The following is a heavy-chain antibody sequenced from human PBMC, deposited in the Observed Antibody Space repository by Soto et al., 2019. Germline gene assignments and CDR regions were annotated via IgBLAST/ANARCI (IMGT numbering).Heavy chain of an antibody. J-gene: IGHJ1*01. D-gene: IGHD6-19*01. V-gene: IGHV3-23*01. Sequence: GGSLRLSCAASGFTFSSYAMSWVRQAPGKGLEWVSAIRGSGGSTYYADSVKGRFTISRDNSKNTLYLQMNSLRAEDTAVYYCAKDLSKEQWPRDFEYFQHWGQGTLVTVSS. CDR1: GFTFSSYA. CDR3: AKDLSKEQWPRDFEYFQH. CDR2: IRGSGGST.